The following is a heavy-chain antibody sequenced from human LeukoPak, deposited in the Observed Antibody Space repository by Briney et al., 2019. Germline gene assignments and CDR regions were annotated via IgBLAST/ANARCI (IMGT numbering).Heavy chain of an antibody. Sequence: GASVKVSCKASGYTFTSYGISWVRQTPGQGLEGMGWISAYNGNTNYAQKLQGRVTMTTDTSTSTAYMELRCLRSDDTAVYYCARDFGYNYGYDYYFYMDVWGKGTTVTVSS. D-gene: IGHD1-1*01. V-gene: IGHV1-18*01. J-gene: IGHJ6*03. CDR1: GYTFTSYG. CDR2: ISAYNGNT. CDR3: ARDFGYNYGYDYYFYMDV.